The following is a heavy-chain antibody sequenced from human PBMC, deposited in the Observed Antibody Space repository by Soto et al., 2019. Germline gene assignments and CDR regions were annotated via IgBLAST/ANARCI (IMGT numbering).Heavy chain of an antibody. CDR3: ARLPTFRRVAVYY. V-gene: IGHV4-39*01. D-gene: IGHD6-19*01. J-gene: IGHJ4*02. CDR2: IYYSGST. Sequence: SETLSLTCTVSGGSISSSSYYWGWIRQPPGKGLEWIGSIYYSGSTYYNPSLKSRVTITVDTSKNQFSLKLSSVTAADTAVYYCARLPTFRRVAVYYWGQGTLVTVSS. CDR1: GGSISSSSYY.